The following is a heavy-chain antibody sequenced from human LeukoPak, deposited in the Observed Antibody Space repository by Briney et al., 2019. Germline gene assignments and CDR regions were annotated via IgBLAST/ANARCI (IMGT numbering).Heavy chain of an antibody. V-gene: IGHV3-30*18. Sequence: GRSLRLSCAASGFTFSSYGMHWVRPAPGKGLEWVAVISYDGSNKYYADSVKGRFTISRDNSKNTLYLQMNSLRAEDTAVYYCAKEITTWLGPYYFDYWGQGTLVTVSS. CDR1: GFTFSSYG. CDR3: AKEITTWLGPYYFDY. CDR2: ISYDGSNK. J-gene: IGHJ4*02. D-gene: IGHD6-19*01.